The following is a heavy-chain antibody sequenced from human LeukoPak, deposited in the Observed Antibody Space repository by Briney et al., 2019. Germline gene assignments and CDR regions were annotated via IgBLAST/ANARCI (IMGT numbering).Heavy chain of an antibody. CDR2: ISGDGGST. Sequence: PGGSLRLSCAASGFTFDDYAMHWVRQAPGKGLEWVSLISGDGGSTYYADSVKGRFTISRDNSENSLYLQMNSLRTEDTALYYCAKDFFTTETNYYYYYMDVWGKGTTVTVSS. V-gene: IGHV3-43*02. CDR3: AKDFFTTETNYYYYYMDV. CDR1: GFTFDDYA. J-gene: IGHJ6*03. D-gene: IGHD1-1*01.